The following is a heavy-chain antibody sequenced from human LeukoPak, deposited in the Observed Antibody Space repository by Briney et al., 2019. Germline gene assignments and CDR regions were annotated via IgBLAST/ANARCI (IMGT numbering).Heavy chain of an antibody. D-gene: IGHD4-17*01. V-gene: IGHV3-23*01. CDR2: ISGSGGST. CDR1: GFTFSSYA. CDR3: ARDLSRVTTQPTLDY. J-gene: IGHJ4*02. Sequence: GGSLRLSCAASGFTFSSYALSWVRQAPGKGLEWVSAISGSGGSTYYADSVKGRFTISRDNSKNTLYLQMNSLRAEDTAVYYCARDLSRVTTQPTLDYWGQGTLVTVSS.